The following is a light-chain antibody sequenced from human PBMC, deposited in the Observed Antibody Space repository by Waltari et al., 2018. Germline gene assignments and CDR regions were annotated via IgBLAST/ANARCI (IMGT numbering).Light chain of an antibody. J-gene: IGKJ5*01. CDR1: QSVSSN. Sequence: EIVMTQSPATLSVSHGETATLSCRASQSVSSNVAWYQKKPGQAPRLLIYDASTRATSIPAKFRGSGSGTEFPLTISRLQSEDFAVYYCQKYNRWPPITFGHGTRLETK. CDR3: QKYNRWPPIT. CDR2: DAS. V-gene: IGKV3-15*01.